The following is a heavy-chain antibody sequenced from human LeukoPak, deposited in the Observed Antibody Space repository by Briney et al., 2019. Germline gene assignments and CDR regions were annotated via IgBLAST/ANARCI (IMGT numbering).Heavy chain of an antibody. D-gene: IGHD3-9*01. CDR3: ARSLRYFDWPTFSRRNYYFDY. Sequence: SETLSLTCTVSGGSISSSSHYWGWIRQPPGKGLEWIGSIYYSGSTYYDPSLKSRVTISVDTSKNQFSLKLSSVTAADTAVYYCARSLRYFDWPTFSRRNYYFDYWGQGTLVTVSS. CDR1: GGSISSSSHY. J-gene: IGHJ4*02. CDR2: IYYSGST. V-gene: IGHV4-39*07.